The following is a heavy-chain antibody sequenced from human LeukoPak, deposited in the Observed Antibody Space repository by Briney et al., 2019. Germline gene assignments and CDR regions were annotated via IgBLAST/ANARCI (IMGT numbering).Heavy chain of an antibody. J-gene: IGHJ4*02. CDR1: RFTHNNYL. Sequence: PGGWLRLSRAASRFTHNNYLMTWVRPAPAKGLDWVPTITGSAGRTYYADFVNGLFTISRDNSRTTLYLQMNSLRADDTAVYYFARYCSGASCYLALDYWGQGTLVTVSS. CDR3: ARYCSGASCYLALDY. V-gene: IGHV3-23*01. D-gene: IGHD2-2*01. CDR2: ITGSAGRT.